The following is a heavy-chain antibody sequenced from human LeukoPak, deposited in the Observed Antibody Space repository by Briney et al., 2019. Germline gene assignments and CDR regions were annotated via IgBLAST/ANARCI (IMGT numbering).Heavy chain of an antibody. CDR3: ASQGYCSSTSCLYYYYYYMDV. Sequence: SQTLSLTCTVSGGSISSGSYYWSWIRQPAGKGLEWIGRIYTSGSTNYNPSLKSRVTISVDTSKNQFSLKLSSVTAADTAVYYCASQGYCSSTSCLYYYYYYMDVWGKGTTVTVSS. CDR2: IYTSGST. CDR1: GGSISSGSYY. D-gene: IGHD2-2*01. V-gene: IGHV4-61*02. J-gene: IGHJ6*03.